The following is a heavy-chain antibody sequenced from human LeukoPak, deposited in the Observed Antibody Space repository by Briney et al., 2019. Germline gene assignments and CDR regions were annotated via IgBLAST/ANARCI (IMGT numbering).Heavy chain of an antibody. D-gene: IGHD3-3*01. V-gene: IGHV3-21*01. J-gene: IGHJ3*02. CDR2: ISSSSSYI. Sequence: GGPLRLSCAASGFTFSSYSMNWVRQAPGKGLEWVSSISSSSSYIYYADSVKGRFTISRDNAKNSLYLQMTSLRAEDTAVYYCASGVLRFLEWLPLDAFDIWGQGTMVTVSS. CDR3: ASGVLRFLEWLPLDAFDI. CDR1: GFTFSSYS.